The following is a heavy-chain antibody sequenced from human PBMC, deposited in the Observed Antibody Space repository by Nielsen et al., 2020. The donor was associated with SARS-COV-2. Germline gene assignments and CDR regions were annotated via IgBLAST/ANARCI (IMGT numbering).Heavy chain of an antibody. CDR1: GYTFTSYT. Sequence: ASVKVSCKASGYTFTSYTLHWLRQAPGQRLEWMGWINTGTGYARYSQEFQGRVTITRDTSATTVYMELHNLRSEDRAVYYCARDPDPTGADGAYYFDYWGQGTLVTVSS. D-gene: IGHD5-24*01. V-gene: IGHV1-3*04. CDR3: ARDPDPTGADGAYYFDY. CDR2: INTGTGYA. J-gene: IGHJ4*02.